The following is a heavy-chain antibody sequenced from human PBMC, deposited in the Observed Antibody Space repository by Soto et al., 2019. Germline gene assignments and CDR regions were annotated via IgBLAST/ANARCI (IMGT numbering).Heavy chain of an antibody. V-gene: IGHV1-69*02. Sequence: QVQLVQSGAEVKKPGSSVKVSCKASGGTFSSYTISWVRQAPGQGLEWMGRIIPILGIANYAQKFQGRVTITADKSTSTAYMELSSLRFEDTAVYDCERQTEAPSFAPWCLGTLVTVSS. CDR3: ERQTEAPSFAP. CDR1: GGTFSSYT. J-gene: IGHJ5*02. CDR2: IIPILGIA.